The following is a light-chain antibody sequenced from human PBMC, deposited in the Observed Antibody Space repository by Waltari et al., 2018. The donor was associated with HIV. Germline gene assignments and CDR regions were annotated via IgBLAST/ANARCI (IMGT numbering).Light chain of an antibody. J-gene: IGKJ5*01. CDR1: QGIGNY. CDR2: AAS. V-gene: IGKV1-16*01. Sequence: DIQMTQSPSSLSASVGDRVTITCRASQGIGNYLAWFQQRPGKAPQSLVYAASTLQTGVPSRFRGSGSGTDFTLTINSLQPEDFAIYYCQQYNSYPITFGQGTRLEI. CDR3: QQYNSYPIT.